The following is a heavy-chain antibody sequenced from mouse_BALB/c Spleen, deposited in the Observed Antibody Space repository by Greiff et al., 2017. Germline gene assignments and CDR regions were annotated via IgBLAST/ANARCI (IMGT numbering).Heavy chain of an antibody. CDR3: ARRGDYGSSLDY. Sequence: EVKLVESGGDLVKPGGSLKLSCAASGFTFSSYGMSWVRQTPDKRLEWVATISSGGSYTYYPDSVKGRFTISRDNAKNTLYLQMSSLKSEDTAMYYCARRGDYGSSLDYWGQGTTLTVSS. CDR1: GFTFSSYG. V-gene: IGHV5-6*02. J-gene: IGHJ2*01. CDR2: ISSGGSYT. D-gene: IGHD1-1*01.